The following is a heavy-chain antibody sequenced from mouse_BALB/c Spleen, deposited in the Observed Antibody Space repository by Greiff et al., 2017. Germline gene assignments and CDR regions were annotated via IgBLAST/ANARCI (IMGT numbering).Heavy chain of an antibody. V-gene: IGHV7-3*02. CDR3: ARDDDGYPAWFAY. CDR1: GFTFTDYY. CDR2: IRNKANGYTT. J-gene: IGHJ3*01. D-gene: IGHD2-3*01. Sequence: EVHLVESGGGLVQPGGSLRLSCATSGFTFTDYYMSWVRQPPGKALEWLGFIRNKANGYTTEYSASVKGRFTISRDNSQSILYLQMNTLRAEDSATYYCARDDDGYPAWFAYWGQGTLVTVSA.